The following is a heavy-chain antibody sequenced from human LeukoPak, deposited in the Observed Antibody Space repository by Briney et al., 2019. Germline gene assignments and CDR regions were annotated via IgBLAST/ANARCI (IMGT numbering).Heavy chain of an antibody. Sequence: AETLSLTCTVSGGSISSYYWNWIRQPPGKGLEWIGYIYYSGSTNYNPSLKSRVSISVDTSKNQFSLKLSSVTAADTAVYYCARGVPFFDHWGQGTLVTVSS. CDR1: GGSISSYY. CDR3: ARGVPFFDH. CDR2: IYYSGST. J-gene: IGHJ4*02. V-gene: IGHV4-59*01.